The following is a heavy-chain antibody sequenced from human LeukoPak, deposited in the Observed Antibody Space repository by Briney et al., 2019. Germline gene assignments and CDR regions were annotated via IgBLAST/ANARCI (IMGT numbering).Heavy chain of an antibody. D-gene: IGHD3-22*01. CDR2: IYYSGSS. V-gene: IGHV4-59*01. CDR1: GGSISSYY. J-gene: IGHJ6*03. Sequence: SETLSLTCTVSGGSISSYYWSWIRQPPGKGLEWIGYIYYSGSSSYNPSLKSRVTISVDTSKNQFSLKLSSVTAADTAVYFCARAGDSSGYYSPFYYYYMDVWGKGTTVIVSS. CDR3: ARAGDSSGYYSPFYYYYMDV.